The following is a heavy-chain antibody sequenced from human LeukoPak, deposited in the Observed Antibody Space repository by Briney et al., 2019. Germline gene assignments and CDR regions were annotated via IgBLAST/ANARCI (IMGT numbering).Heavy chain of an antibody. D-gene: IGHD6-13*01. CDR2: IHHSGST. J-gene: IGHJ4*02. CDR1: GGSISTNNW. CDR3: ASAEPRGSNWYPY. V-gene: IGHV4-4*02. Sequence: SGTLSLTCAVSGGSISTNNWWWSWVRQPPGKGLEWIGEIHHSGSTNYNPSLKSRVTISVDKSNNQFSLKLSSVTAADTAVYYCASAEPRGSNWYPYWGQGTLVTVSS.